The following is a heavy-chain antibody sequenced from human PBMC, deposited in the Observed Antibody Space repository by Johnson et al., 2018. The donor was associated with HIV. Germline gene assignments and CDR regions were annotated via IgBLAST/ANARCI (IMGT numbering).Heavy chain of an antibody. CDR3: AKDRSTGWYPAFDI. CDR2: IWYDGSNK. CDR1: GFTFHNYG. Sequence: QVQVVESGGVVVQPGRSLRLSCAASGFTFHNYGMHWVRQAPGKGLEWVAVIWYDGSNKFYTDSVKGRFTISRDNSKNTLYLQMNSLRAEDTALYYCAKDRSTGWYPAFDIWGQGTMVTVSS. V-gene: IGHV3-33*06. D-gene: IGHD6-19*01. J-gene: IGHJ3*02.